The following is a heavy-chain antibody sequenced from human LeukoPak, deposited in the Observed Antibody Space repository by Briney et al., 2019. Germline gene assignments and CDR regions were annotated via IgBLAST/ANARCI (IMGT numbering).Heavy chain of an antibody. CDR2: IYPGDSDT. CDR1: GYSFTSYW. V-gene: IGHV5-51*01. J-gene: IGHJ4*02. D-gene: IGHD3-9*01. Sequence: GESLKISCKGSGYSFTSYWIGWVRPMPGKGLEWMGIIYPGDSDTRYSPSFQGQVTISADKSISTAYLQWSSLRAEDTAVYYCARQLRYFDWLPESPYYFDYWGQGTLVTVSS. CDR3: ARQLRYFDWLPESPYYFDY.